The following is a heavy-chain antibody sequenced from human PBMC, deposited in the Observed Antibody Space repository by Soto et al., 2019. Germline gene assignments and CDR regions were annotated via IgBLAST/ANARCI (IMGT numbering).Heavy chain of an antibody. CDR3: TRQLWTNGVCSTYYFDY. CDR1: GFTFSGSA. Sequence: EVQLVESGGGLVQPGGSLKLSCAASGFTFSGSAMHWVRQASGKGLEWVGRIRSKANSYATAYAASVKGRFTISRDDAKNTAYLQMNGLKTEGTAVYYCTRQLWTNGVCSTYYFDYWGQGTLVTVSS. V-gene: IGHV3-73*01. D-gene: IGHD2-8*01. CDR2: IRSKANSYAT. J-gene: IGHJ4*02.